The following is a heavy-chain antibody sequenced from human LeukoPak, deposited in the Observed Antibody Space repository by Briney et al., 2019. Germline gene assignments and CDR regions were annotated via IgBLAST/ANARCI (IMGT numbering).Heavy chain of an antibody. CDR3: ARDGDTSGWYGGFGY. V-gene: IGHV1-18*01. CDR2: ISDYNGNT. J-gene: IGHJ4*02. Sequence: ASVKVSCKASGGTFSSYAISWVRQAPGQGLEWMGWISDYNGNTHYSQKLQGRLTITTDASTTTAYMELRSLQSDDTAVYYCARDGDTSGWYGGFGYWGQGTLVTVSS. D-gene: IGHD6-19*01. CDR1: GGTFSSYA.